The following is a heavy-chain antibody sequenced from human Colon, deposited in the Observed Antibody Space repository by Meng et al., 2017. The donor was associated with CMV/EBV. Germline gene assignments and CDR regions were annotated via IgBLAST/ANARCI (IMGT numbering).Heavy chain of an antibody. Sequence: GASLRLSCATSGFTFSDHYMDWVRQAPGGGLEWVGRSRNRANIYSTEYAPSVRGRFTISRDASKKLLLLHMTGLKTEDTAVYYCTSGYWYETYFDHWGQGTLVTVSS. CDR1: GFTFSDHY. J-gene: IGHJ4*02. CDR3: TSGYWYETYFDH. CDR2: SRNRANIYST. D-gene: IGHD2-8*02. V-gene: IGHV3-72*01.